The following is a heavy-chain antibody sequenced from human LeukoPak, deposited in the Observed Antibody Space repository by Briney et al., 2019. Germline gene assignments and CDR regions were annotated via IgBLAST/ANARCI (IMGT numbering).Heavy chain of an antibody. CDR1: GYKLTNNW. V-gene: IGHV5-51*01. CDR3: ARHRRIVVVTATYYYMDV. CDR2: IYPGYSDA. D-gene: IGHD2-21*02. J-gene: IGHJ6*03. Sequence: GESLKISCKISGYKLTNNWIGWVRQVPGKGLEWMGLIYPGYSDAKYSPSFQGQVTLSVDASISTAYLQLSGLRASDTAIYYCARHRRIVVVTATYYYMDVWGKGTTVTISS.